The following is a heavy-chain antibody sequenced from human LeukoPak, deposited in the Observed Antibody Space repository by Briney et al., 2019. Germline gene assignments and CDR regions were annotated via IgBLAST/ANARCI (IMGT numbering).Heavy chain of an antibody. CDR2: IYPGDSDT. Sequence: GESLKISCQGSGYSFTNYWIGWVRQMPGKGLEWMGIIYPGDSDTRYSPSFQGQVTISADKSISTAYLQWSSLKASDTAMYYCARRADSSWYEVWGQGTLVTVSS. D-gene: IGHD6-13*01. J-gene: IGHJ4*02. CDR3: ARRADSSWYEV. CDR1: GYSFTNYW. V-gene: IGHV5-51*01.